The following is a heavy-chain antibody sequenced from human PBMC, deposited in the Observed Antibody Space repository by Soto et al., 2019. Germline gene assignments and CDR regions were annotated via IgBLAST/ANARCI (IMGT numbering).Heavy chain of an antibody. CDR1: GGSFSGYY. Sequence: SDTLSLTFAVYGGSFSGYYWSWIRQPPGKGLEWIGEINHSGSTNYNPSLKSRVTISVDTSKNQFYLKLSSVTAADTAVYYCARVRRGSYYDYYYGMDVWGQGTTVTVS. J-gene: IGHJ6*02. V-gene: IGHV4-34*01. CDR3: ARVRRGSYYDYYYGMDV. D-gene: IGHD1-26*01. CDR2: INHSGST.